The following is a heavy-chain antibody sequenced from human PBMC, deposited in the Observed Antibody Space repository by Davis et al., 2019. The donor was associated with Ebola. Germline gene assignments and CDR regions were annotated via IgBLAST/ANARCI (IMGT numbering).Heavy chain of an antibody. J-gene: IGHJ5*02. CDR3: ARPATVTTFPDNWFDP. V-gene: IGHV3-11*04. D-gene: IGHD4-17*01. CDR1: GFTFSDYY. Sequence: GESLKISCAASGFTFSDYYMSWIRQAPGKGLEWVSYISSSSSTIYYADSVKGRFTISRDNAKNSLYLQMNSLRDEDTAVYYCARPATVTTFPDNWFDPWGQGTLVTVSS. CDR2: ISSSSSTI.